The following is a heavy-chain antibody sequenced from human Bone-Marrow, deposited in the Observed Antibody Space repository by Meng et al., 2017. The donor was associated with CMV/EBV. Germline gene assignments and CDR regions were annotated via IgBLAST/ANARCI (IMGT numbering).Heavy chain of an antibody. Sequence: GGSLRPSCAAPGFTFSSYAMHWVCQAPGKGLEWVAVISYDRSNKYYADSVKGRFTISRDNSKNTLYLQMNSLRAEDTAVYYCARDPVRWNDDLSFDYWGQGPLVTVSS. CDR2: ISYDRSNK. J-gene: IGHJ4*02. D-gene: IGHD1-1*01. V-gene: IGHV3-30-3*01. CDR1: GFTFSSYA. CDR3: ARDPVRWNDDLSFDY.